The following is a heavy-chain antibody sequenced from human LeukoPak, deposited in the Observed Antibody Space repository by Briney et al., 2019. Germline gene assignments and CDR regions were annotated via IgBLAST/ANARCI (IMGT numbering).Heavy chain of an antibody. CDR2: IYTSGST. CDR3: ARYGGYSYGVDY. Sequence: PSETLSLTCTVSGGSISSGSYYWSWIRQPAGKGLEWIGRIYTSGSTNYNPSLKSRVTISVDTSKNQFSLKLSSVTAADTAVYYCARYGGYSYGVDYWGQGTLVTVSS. D-gene: IGHD5-18*01. V-gene: IGHV4-61*02. J-gene: IGHJ4*02. CDR1: GGSISSGSYY.